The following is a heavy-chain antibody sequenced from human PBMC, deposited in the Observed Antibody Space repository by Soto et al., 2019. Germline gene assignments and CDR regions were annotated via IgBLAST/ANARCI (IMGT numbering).Heavy chain of an antibody. D-gene: IGHD3-10*01. V-gene: IGHV3-23*01. J-gene: IGHJ4*02. Sequence: EVQLLESGGGLVQPGGSLRLSCAASGFTFNNYAMTWLRQAPEKALEWVSAISGGGDTTSYADSVKGRFTVSRDGSKNTLYLQMSSLRAEDTALYYCAKGRGGSGSLTPRVDFWGQGTLVTVSS. CDR2: ISGGGDTT. CDR3: AKGRGGSGSLTPRVDF. CDR1: GFTFNNYA.